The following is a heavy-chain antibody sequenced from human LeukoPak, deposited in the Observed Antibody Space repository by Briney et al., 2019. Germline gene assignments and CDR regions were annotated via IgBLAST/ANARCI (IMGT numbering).Heavy chain of an antibody. J-gene: IGHJ5*02. D-gene: IGHD3-3*01. CDR3: ARHKIVITMLGVHRWFDP. CDR2: INRSGRA. Sequence: SETLSLTCAVYGGSFSGDYWSWIRQPPGKGLEWIGDINRSGRAVYNTSLKSRVIISVDTSKNQFPLKVNSVTAADTAVYYCARHKIVITMLGVHRWFDPWGQGTLVAVSS. V-gene: IGHV4-34*01. CDR1: GGSFSGDY.